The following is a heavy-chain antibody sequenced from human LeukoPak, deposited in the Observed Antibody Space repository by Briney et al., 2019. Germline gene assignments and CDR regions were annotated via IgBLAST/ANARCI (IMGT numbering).Heavy chain of an antibody. J-gene: IGHJ6*03. CDR1: GGSISSYY. V-gene: IGHV4-59*01. CDR2: IYYGGST. CDR3: ARDRSSRDGYNGNYYYYYMDV. Sequence: SETLSLTCTVSGGSISSYYWSWIRQPPGKGLEWIGYIYYGGSTNYNPSLKSRVTISVDTSKNQFSLKLSSVTAADTAVYYCARDRSSRDGYNGNYYYYYMDVWGKGTTVTVSS. D-gene: IGHD5-24*01.